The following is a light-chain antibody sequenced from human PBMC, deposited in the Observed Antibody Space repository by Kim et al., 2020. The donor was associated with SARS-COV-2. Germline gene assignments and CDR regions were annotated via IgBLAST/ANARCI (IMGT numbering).Light chain of an antibody. V-gene: IGKV3-15*01. CDR2: GAS. J-gene: IGKJ2*01. CDR1: QSVNSN. Sequence: SVSPGERATLSCRASQSVNSNLGWYQQKPGQAPRLLIYGASTRATGIPARFSGSGSGTEFSLSISSLQSEDFAVYYCQQYNNWPLTFGQGTKLEI. CDR3: QQYNNWPLT.